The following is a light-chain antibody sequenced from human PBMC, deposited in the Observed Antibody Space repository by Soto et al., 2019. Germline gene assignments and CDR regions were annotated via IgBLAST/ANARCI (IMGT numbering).Light chain of an antibody. CDR3: SSYTRSSTRV. V-gene: IGLV2-14*01. CDR2: DVS. CDR1: SSDIGGYNY. Sequence: QSVLTQPASVSGSPGQSITISCTGTSSDIGGYNYVSWYQQHPGEAPKLMIYDVSNRPSGVSNRFSGSKSGNTASLTISGSQAEDEADYYCSSYTRSSTRVFGTGTKMTVL. J-gene: IGLJ1*01.